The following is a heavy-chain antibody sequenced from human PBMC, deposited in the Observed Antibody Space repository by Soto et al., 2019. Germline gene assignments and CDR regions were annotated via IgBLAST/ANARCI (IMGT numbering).Heavy chain of an antibody. Sequence: EVQLVESGGGVVQPGGSLRLSCAASGFAFSAYYMTWVRQAPGKGLGWVANIKKDGSEKYYAGSVNGRFIISRDDAKNLLFLQMNSLRVEDTAVYYCAREKRANGYFDYWGQGTPVTVSA. D-gene: IGHD6-25*01. J-gene: IGHJ4*02. CDR2: IKKDGSEK. CDR3: AREKRANGYFDY. CDR1: GFAFSAYY. V-gene: IGHV3-7*01.